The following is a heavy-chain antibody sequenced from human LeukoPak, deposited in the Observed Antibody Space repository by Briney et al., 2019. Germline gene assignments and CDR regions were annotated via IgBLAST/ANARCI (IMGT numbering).Heavy chain of an antibody. V-gene: IGHV4-38-2*01. D-gene: IGHD6-13*01. CDR2: IYHSGST. J-gene: IGHJ4*02. CDR1: GLTLSSYA. Sequence: PGGSLRLSCAASGLTLSSYAMTWVRQAPGKGLEWTGSIYHSGSTYYNPSLKSRVTISVDTSKNQFSLKLSSVTAADTAVYYCARGKRGIAAAGIGYWGQGTLVAVSS. CDR3: ARGKRGIAAAGIGY.